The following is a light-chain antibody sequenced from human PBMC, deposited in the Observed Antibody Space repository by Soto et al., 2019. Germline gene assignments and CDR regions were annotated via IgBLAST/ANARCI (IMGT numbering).Light chain of an antibody. J-gene: IGKJ1*01. V-gene: IGKV4-1*01. CDR2: WAS. CDR1: QSVLYRSNNHNY. CDR3: QQYYSTPWT. Sequence: DIVMTQSPDSLAVSLGERATINCKSRQSVLYRSNNHNYLAWYQQKPGQPPRLLIYWASTRESGVPDRFSGSESGTDFTLTISSLQAEDVALYYCQQYYSTPWTFGQGTKVEIK.